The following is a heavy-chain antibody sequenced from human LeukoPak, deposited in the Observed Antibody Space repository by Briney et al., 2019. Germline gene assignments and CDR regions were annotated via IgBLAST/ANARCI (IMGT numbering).Heavy chain of an antibody. CDR1: GFTFSSYG. CDR3: AKDLGLPGGLSSGSFDY. Sequence: GGSLRLSCAASGFTFSSYGMSWVRQAPGKGLEWVSGISGSGASTYYADSVKGRFTISRDNSKNTLYLQMNSLRGEDTAVYYCAKDLGLPGGLSSGSFDYWGQGTLVTVSS. V-gene: IGHV3-23*01. CDR2: ISGSGAST. J-gene: IGHJ4*02. D-gene: IGHD3-10*01.